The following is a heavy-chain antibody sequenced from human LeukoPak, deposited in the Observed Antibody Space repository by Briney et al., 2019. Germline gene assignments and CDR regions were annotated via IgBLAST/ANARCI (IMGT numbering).Heavy chain of an antibody. V-gene: IGHV3-23*01. CDR3: VRDPSCSGGSCPLFDS. Sequence: GGSLRLSCAASGFTFNIYAMSWVRQAPGKGLAWVSGLNEDGGYTYYADSVKGRFTISRDNSENTLYLQMSSLRAEDTAIYYCVRDPSCSGGSCPLFDSWGQGTLVSVSS. CDR2: LNEDGGYT. J-gene: IGHJ4*02. D-gene: IGHD2-15*01. CDR1: GFTFNIYA.